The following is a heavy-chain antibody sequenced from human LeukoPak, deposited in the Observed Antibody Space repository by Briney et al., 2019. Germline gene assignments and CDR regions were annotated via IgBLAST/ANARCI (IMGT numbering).Heavy chain of an antibody. CDR1: GFTFDDYA. Sequence: GGSLRLSCAAYGFTFDDYAMHWVRQAPEKGLGWVSGISWNSGSIGYADSVKGRFTISRDNAKNSLYLQMNSLRAEDIALYYCAKDDAAAAGFDYWGQGTLVTVSS. CDR3: AKDDAAAAGFDY. J-gene: IGHJ4*02. V-gene: IGHV3-9*03. D-gene: IGHD6-13*01. CDR2: ISWNSGSI.